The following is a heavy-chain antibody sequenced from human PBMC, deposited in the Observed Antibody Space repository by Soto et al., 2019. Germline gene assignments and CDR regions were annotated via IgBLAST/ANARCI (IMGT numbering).Heavy chain of an antibody. Sequence: QVQLVESGGGVVQPGRSLRLSCEASGFTFSSYAMHWVRQAPGKGLEWVAVISYDGSNKYYADSVKGRFTISRDNSKNTLYLQMNSLRAEDTAVYYCARDHGLTYASWGQGTLVTVSS. V-gene: IGHV3-30-3*01. D-gene: IGHD3-9*01. J-gene: IGHJ5*02. CDR1: GFTFSSYA. CDR3: ARDHGLTYAS. CDR2: ISYDGSNK.